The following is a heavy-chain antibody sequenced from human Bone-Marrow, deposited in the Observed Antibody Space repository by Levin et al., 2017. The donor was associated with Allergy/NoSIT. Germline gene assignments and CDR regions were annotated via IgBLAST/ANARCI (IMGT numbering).Heavy chain of an antibody. D-gene: IGHD2-8*01. CDR3: GRWNGGTDY. CDR2: ISGSGTAM. CDR1: GFSFSVYY. Sequence: GESLKISCEASGFSFSVYYMTWFRQAPGKGLEWVSYISGSGTAMFYADSVKGRFTISRDNAKNSLSLHMSSLRAEDTAVYYCGRWNGGTDYWGQGTLVTVSS. V-gene: IGHV3-11*01. J-gene: IGHJ4*02.